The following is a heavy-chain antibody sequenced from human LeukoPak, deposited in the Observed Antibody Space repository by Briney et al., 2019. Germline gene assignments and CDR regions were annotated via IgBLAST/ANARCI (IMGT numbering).Heavy chain of an antibody. D-gene: IGHD5-24*01. J-gene: IGHJ4*02. V-gene: IGHV4-59*08. CDR1: GGSISSYY. Sequence: SETLSLTCTVTGGSISSYYWSWIRQPPGKGLEWIGYIYYSGSTNYNPSLKSRVTISVDTSKNQFSLKLSSVTAADTAVYYCARHRDGYNLWGQGTLVTVSS. CDR3: ARHRDGYNL. CDR2: IYYSGST.